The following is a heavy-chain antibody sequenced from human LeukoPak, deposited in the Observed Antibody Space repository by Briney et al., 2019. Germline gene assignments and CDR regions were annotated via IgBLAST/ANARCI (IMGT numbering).Heavy chain of an antibody. CDR3: AKIEDSLGPCSGGICYRHVGN. D-gene: IGHD2-15*01. CDR2: IGAGGGT. CDR1: GFTFSSYA. V-gene: IGHV3-23*01. J-gene: IGHJ4*02. Sequence: QAGGSLRLSCAASGFTFSSYAMSWVRQAPGKGLEWVSAIGAGGGTSYADSVKGRFTISRADSKNTLYLQMSSLRADDTAVYYCAKIEDSLGPCSGGICYRHVGNWGQGTLVTVSS.